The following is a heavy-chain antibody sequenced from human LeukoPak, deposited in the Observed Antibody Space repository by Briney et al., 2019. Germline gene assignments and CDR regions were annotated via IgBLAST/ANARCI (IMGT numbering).Heavy chain of an antibody. CDR3: ARVGYDSSGSLDY. D-gene: IGHD3-22*01. V-gene: IGHV3-66*01. J-gene: IGHJ4*02. CDR2: IYSGGST. Sequence: GGSLRLSCAASGFTVSSNYMSWVRQAPGKGLEWVSVIYSGGSTYYADSVKGRFTISRDNSKNTLYLQMNSLRAEDTAVYYCARVGYDSSGSLDYWGQGTLVTVSS. CDR1: GFTVSSNY.